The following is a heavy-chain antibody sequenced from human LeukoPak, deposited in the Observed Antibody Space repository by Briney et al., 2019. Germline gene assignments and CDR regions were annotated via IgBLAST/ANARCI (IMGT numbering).Heavy chain of an antibody. CDR3: AKVLTRSKGYYFDY. CDR1: GFTFRAYV. D-gene: IGHD2-2*01. CDR2: ISGSGDST. V-gene: IGHV3-23*01. J-gene: IGHJ4*02. Sequence: GGSLRPSCAASGFTFRAYVMSWVRQAPGKGLEWVSTISGSGDSTYYADSVKGRFTISRDNPKNTLYLQMNSLRAEDTAVYFCAKVLTRSKGYYFDYWGQGTLVTVSS.